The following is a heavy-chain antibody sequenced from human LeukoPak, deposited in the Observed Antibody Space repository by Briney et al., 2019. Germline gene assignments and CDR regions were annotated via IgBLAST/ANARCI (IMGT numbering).Heavy chain of an antibody. J-gene: IGHJ4*02. CDR3: AKGLSGSPPPY. D-gene: IGHD3-10*01. CDR1: GFTFSSYG. V-gene: IGHV3-30*18. CDR2: ISYDGSNK. Sequence: GGSLRLSCAASGFTFSSYGMHWVRQAPGKGLEWVAVISYDGSNKYYVDSVKGRFTISRDNSKNTLYLQMNSLRAEDTAVYYCAKGLSGSPPPYWGQGTLVTVSS.